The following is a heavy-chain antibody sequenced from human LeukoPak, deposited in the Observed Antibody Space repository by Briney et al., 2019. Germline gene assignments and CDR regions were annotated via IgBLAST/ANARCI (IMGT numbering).Heavy chain of an antibody. CDR3: ARNLVGPTDVDY. D-gene: IGHD1-26*01. J-gene: IGHJ4*02. V-gene: IGHV1-2*02. CDR1: GYTFTDYY. Sequence: GASVKVSCKTSGYTFTDYYIHWVRQAPGQGLEWMGWINTNSGGTNYAQKFQGRVTMTRDMSISTAYMDLSSLTSDDTAVYYCARNLVGPTDVDYWGQGTPVTVSA. CDR2: INTNSGGT.